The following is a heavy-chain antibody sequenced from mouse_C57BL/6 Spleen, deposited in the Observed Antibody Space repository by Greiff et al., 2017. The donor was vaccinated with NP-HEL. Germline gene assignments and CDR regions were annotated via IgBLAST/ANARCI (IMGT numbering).Heavy chain of an antibody. CDR2: ISSGGDYI. CDR1: GFTFSSYA. J-gene: IGHJ3*01. D-gene: IGHD4-1*01. V-gene: IGHV5-9-1*02. Sequence: EVKLVESGEGLVKTGGSLKLSCAASGFTFSSYAMSWVRQTPEKRLEWVAYISSGGDYIYYADTVKGRFTISRDNARNTLYLQMSSLKSEDTAMYYCTRDGTGTWFAYWGQGTLVTVSA. CDR3: TRDGTGTWFAY.